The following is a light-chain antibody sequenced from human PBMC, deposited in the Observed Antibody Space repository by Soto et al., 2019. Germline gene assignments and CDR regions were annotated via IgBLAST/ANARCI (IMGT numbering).Light chain of an antibody. Sequence: DIQMTQSPSTPSESVEARLTITCQASQSISSWLAWYQQKPGKAPKLLISDASSLKSGVPSRFSGSGSGTEFTLTISSLQPDEFATYYCQNYNSYSEAFGQGTKVDIK. CDR2: DAS. J-gene: IGKJ1*01. CDR1: QSISSW. CDR3: QNYNSYSEA. V-gene: IGKV1-5*01.